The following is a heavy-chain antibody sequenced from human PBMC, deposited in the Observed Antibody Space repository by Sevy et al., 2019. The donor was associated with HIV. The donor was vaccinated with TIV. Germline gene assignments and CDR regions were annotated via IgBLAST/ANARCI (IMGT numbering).Heavy chain of an antibody. D-gene: IGHD4-17*01. CDR3: TTMMRLYGDPNFWYLDL. Sequence: GGSLRLSCAASGFTFSNVWTSWVRQASGKGLEWVGRIQSKSEGGTTDYAAPVKGRFSIPRDESSDTLYLQMNSLKTEDIAVYYCTTMMRLYGDPNFWYLDLWGRGTLVTVSS. CDR1: GFTFSNVW. V-gene: IGHV3-15*01. CDR2: IQSKSEGGTT. J-gene: IGHJ2*01.